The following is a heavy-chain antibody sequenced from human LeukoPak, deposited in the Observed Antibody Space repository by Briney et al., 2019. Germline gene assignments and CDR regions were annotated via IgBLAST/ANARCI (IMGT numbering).Heavy chain of an antibody. CDR2: VSDSSDV. CDR1: ILTFTTYS. J-gene: IGHJ4*02. V-gene: IGHV3-69-1*01. D-gene: IGHD2-21*01. CDR3: ARDGLHTGHFDY. Sequence: PGGSMTLSCQVSILTFTTYSTKWVRQAPGKGLEWVSTVSDSSDVHYSDSVKGRFTISRDNARNSLYLQMNSLRDEDTSVYYCARDGLHTGHFDYWGQGTLVTVSS.